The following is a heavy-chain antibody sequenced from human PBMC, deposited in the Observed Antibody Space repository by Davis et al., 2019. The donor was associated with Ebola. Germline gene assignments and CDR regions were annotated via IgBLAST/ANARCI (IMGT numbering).Heavy chain of an antibody. V-gene: IGHV4-31*03. Sequence: LRLSCTVSGGSLSSGSYYWNWIRQSPGKGLEWIGYTYYSGTTYYNPSLKRRLTISVAPSKNQFSLRLTSVTSADTAVYYCAREELGYCSGGSCSYVDSWGQGIPVTVSS. CDR2: TYYSGTT. J-gene: IGHJ5*01. D-gene: IGHD2-15*01. CDR1: GGSLSSGSYY. CDR3: AREELGYCSGGSCSYVDS.